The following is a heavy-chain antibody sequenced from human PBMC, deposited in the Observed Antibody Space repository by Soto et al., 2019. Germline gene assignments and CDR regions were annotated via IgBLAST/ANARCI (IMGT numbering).Heavy chain of an antibody. CDR3: APHYPDSSGYFDH. V-gene: IGHV1-2*02. D-gene: IGHD3-22*01. CDR1: GYTFTSYD. Sequence: ASVKVSCKASGYTFTSYDINWVRQAPGQGLEYMGWINPNNGATNYAQNFQGRVTMTWDTSISTAYMEVRRLRSDDTAVYYCAPHYPDSSGYFDHWGQGTLVTVSS. J-gene: IGHJ4*02. CDR2: INPNNGAT.